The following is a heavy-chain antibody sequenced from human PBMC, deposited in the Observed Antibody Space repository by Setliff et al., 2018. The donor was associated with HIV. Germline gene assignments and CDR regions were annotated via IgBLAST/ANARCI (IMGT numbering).Heavy chain of an antibody. CDR2: MSDYNRNT. CDR1: GYSFTSFG. CDR3: AREGPKTYYFDY. J-gene: IGHJ4*02. Sequence: ASVKVSCKASGYSFTSFGISWVRQAPGQGLEWVGWMSDYNRNTEHAQKFQGRVTLTSDTSTNTVYMELSSLRSEDTAVYYCAREGPKTYYFDYWGQGTLDTVSS. V-gene: IGHV1-18*01.